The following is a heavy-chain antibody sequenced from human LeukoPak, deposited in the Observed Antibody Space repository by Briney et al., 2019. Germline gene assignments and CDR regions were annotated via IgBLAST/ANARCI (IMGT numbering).Heavy chain of an antibody. V-gene: IGHV4-34*01. D-gene: IGHD3-10*01. Sequence: SETLSLTCVLYGGSSTNYFWSWIRQPPGKGLEWIGEINRSASTNYNPSLKSRVTISIDTSKNQFSLKLSSVAAAATAVYYCARRGPPRTMLRGVKSGWFDPWGQGTLVTVSS. CDR2: INRSAST. CDR3: ARRGPPRTMLRGVKSGWFDP. CDR1: GGSSTNYF. J-gene: IGHJ5*02.